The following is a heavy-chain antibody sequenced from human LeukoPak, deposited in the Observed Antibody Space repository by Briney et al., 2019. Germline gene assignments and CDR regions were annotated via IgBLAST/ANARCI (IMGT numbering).Heavy chain of an antibody. CDR3: ATADYGDYHFDY. CDR1: GFTFSSYA. Sequence: GGSLRLSCAASGFTFSSYAMHWVRQAPGKGLEWVAVISYDGSNKYYADSVKGRFTISRDNSKNTLYLQMNSLRAEDTAVYYCATADYGDYHFDYWGQGTLVTVSS. D-gene: IGHD4-17*01. V-gene: IGHV3-30-3*01. J-gene: IGHJ4*02. CDR2: ISYDGSNK.